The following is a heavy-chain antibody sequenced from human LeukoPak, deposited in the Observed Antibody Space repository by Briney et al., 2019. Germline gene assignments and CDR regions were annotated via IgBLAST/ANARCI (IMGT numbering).Heavy chain of an antibody. D-gene: IGHD3-9*01. Sequence: ASVKVSCKASGYTFTGYYMHWVRQATGQGLEWMGWMNPNSGNTGYAQKFQGRVTMTRNTSISTAYMELSSLRSEDTAVYYCARDFPYYDILTGYRNYYYGMDVWGQGTTVTVSS. CDR1: GYTFTGYY. J-gene: IGHJ6*02. CDR3: ARDFPYYDILTGYRNYYYGMDV. V-gene: IGHV1-8*02. CDR2: MNPNSGNT.